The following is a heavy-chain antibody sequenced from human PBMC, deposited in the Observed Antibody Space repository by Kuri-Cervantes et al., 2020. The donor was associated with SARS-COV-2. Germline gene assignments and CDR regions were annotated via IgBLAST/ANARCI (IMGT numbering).Heavy chain of an antibody. CDR3: ARVTGAISSSWYGGWFDP. Sequence: ASVKVSCKASGYTFTGYYMHWVRQAPGQGLEWMGWINPNSGGTNYAQKFQGWVTMTRDTSISTAYMELSRLRSDDTAVYYCARVTGAISSSWYGGWFDPWGQGTLVTVSS. J-gene: IGHJ5*02. CDR1: GYTFTGYY. V-gene: IGHV1-2*04. CDR2: INPNSGGT. D-gene: IGHD6-13*01.